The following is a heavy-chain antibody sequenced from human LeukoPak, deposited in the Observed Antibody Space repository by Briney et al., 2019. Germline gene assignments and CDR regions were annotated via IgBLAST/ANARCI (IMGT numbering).Heavy chain of an antibody. V-gene: IGHV3-20*04. CDR1: GFTFDDYG. Sequence: GGSLRLSCAASGFTFDDYGMSWGRQAPGKGLEWVSGINWNGGSTGYADSVKGRFTISRDNAKNSLYLQMNSLRAEHTALYYCARVVGTTVTTIFYYYYMDVWGKGTTVTVSS. CDR3: ARVVGTTVTTIFYYYYMDV. D-gene: IGHD4-17*01. J-gene: IGHJ6*03. CDR2: INWNGGST.